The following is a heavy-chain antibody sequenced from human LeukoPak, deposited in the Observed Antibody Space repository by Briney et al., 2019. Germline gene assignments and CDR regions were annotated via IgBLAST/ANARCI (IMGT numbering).Heavy chain of an antibody. J-gene: IGHJ6*03. CDR1: GFTFNNAW. Sequence: GGSLRLSCAASGFTFNNAWMSWVRQAAGKGLEWVGRIKSKPDGGTTDYAAPVKGRFTVSRDDSKNMLYLQMNSLNTEDTAVYYCTTLNYDFWSGSHYFYYYMDVWGKGTTVTVSS. D-gene: IGHD3-3*01. CDR2: IKSKPDGGTT. V-gene: IGHV3-15*01. CDR3: TTLNYDFWSGSHYFYYYMDV.